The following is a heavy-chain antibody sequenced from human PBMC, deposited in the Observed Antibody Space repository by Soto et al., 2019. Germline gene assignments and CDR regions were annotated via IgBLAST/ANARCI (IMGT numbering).Heavy chain of an antibody. Sequence: WGSLRLSCSASGFNFNSYTMNCFRQSPLKGLEWVSSISRFSDRTYYADSVKGRFAIFRANAENSVYLQVNSLRAEDTAVYYCARVGAYFGEFDYFDYWGQGTPVTVSS. V-gene: IGHV3-21*06. CDR3: ARVGAYFGEFDYFDY. CDR1: GFNFNSYT. J-gene: IGHJ4*02. CDR2: ISRFSDRT. D-gene: IGHD3-10*01.